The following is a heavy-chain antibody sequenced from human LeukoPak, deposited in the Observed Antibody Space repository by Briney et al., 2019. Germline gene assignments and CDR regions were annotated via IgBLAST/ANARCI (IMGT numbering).Heavy chain of an antibody. CDR3: ATDAPDIVVVPADMLAFDI. J-gene: IGHJ3*02. V-gene: IGHV1-24*01. CDR1: GYTLTELS. Sequence: ASVKVSCKVSGYTLTELSMHWVRQAPGKGLEWMGGFDPEDGETIYAQKFQGRVTMTEDTSTDTAYMELSSLRSEDTAVYYCATDAPDIVVVPADMLAFDIWGQGTMVTVSS. D-gene: IGHD2-2*01. CDR2: FDPEDGET.